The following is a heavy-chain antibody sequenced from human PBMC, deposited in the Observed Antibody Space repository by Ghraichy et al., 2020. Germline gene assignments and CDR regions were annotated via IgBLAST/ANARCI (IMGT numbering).Heavy chain of an antibody. V-gene: IGHV4-39*01. J-gene: IGHJ3*02. CDR2: IYYRGST. CDR3: ARHRHTGVTMIVRAFDI. CDR1: GGFISSSSYY. D-gene: IGHD3-22*01. Sequence: SETLSLTCTVSGGFISSSSYYWGWIRQPPGKGLEWIGSIYYRGSTYYNPSLKSRVTISVDTSKNQFSLKLSSVTAADTTVYYCARHRHTGVTMIVRAFDIWGQGTMVTVSS.